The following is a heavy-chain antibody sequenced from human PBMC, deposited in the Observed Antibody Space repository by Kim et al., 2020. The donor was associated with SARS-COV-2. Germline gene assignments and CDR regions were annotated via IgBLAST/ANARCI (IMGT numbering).Heavy chain of an antibody. J-gene: IGHJ4*02. D-gene: IGHD6-13*01. CDR3: ARAEGYSSSWFNY. Sequence: YSPSFQGQVTISADKSTSTAYLQWSSLKASDTAMYYCARAEGYSSSWFNYWGQGTLVTVSS. V-gene: IGHV5-51*01.